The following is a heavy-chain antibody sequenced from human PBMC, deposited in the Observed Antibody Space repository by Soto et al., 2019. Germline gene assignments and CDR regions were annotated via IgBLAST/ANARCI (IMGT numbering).Heavy chain of an antibody. CDR1: GGSFSGYY. V-gene: IGHV4-34*01. J-gene: IGHJ6*02. CDR2: INHSGST. CDR3: ARSRGMGAYYYYGMDV. D-gene: IGHD3-16*01. Sequence: QVQLQQWGAGLLKPSETLSLTCAVYGGSFSGYYWSWIRQPPGKGLEWIGEINHSGSTNYNPSLKGRVTISVDTSKNQFSLKLSSVTAADTAGYYCARSRGMGAYYYYGMDVWGQGTTVTVSS.